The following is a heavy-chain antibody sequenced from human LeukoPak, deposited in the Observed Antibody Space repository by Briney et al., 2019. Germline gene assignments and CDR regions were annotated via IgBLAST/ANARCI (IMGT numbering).Heavy chain of an antibody. J-gene: IGHJ1*01. V-gene: IGHV3-30-3*01. CDR1: GFTFSRSA. CDR3: ARDRSGYFQN. CDR2: FSYDGSNK. Sequence: PGGSLRLSCAASGFTFSRSAMHWVRQAPGKGLEWVAIFSYDGSNKFYSDSVRGRFTISRDNSKNTMFLQMNSLRAEDTAVYYCARDRSGYFQNWGQGTLVTVSS. D-gene: IGHD3-3*01.